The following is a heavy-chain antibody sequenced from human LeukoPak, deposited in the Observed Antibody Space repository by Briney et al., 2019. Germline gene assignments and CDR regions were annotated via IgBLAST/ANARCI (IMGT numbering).Heavy chain of an antibody. V-gene: IGHV1-46*01. D-gene: IGHD1-1*01. CDR1: GYTFTSYY. CDR2: INPSGGST. CDR3: ARDPAGTALMDV. Sequence: ASVKVSCKASGYTFTSYYMHWVRQASGQGLEWMGIINPSGGSTSYAQKFQGRVTMTRDTSTSTVYMELSSLRSEDTAVYYCARDPAGTALMDVWGKGTTVTVSS. J-gene: IGHJ6*03.